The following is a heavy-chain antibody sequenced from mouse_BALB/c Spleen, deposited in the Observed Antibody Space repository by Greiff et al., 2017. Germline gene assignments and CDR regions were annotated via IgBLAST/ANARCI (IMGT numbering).Heavy chain of an antibody. CDR2: ISTYYGDA. D-gene: IGHD1-1*01. CDR1: GYTFTDYA. Sequence: VQLQQSGADLVRPGVSVKISCKGSGYTFTDYAMHWVKQSHAKSLEWIGVISTYYGDASYNQKFKGKATMTVDKSSSTAYMELARLTSEDSAIYYCARGYYGSSPAWFAYWGQGTLVTGSA. J-gene: IGHJ3*01. CDR3: ARGYYGSSPAWFAY. V-gene: IGHV1S137*01.